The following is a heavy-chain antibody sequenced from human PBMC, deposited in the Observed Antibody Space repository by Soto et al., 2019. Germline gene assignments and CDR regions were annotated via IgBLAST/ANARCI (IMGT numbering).Heavy chain of an antibody. CDR2: ISPMCGKA. Sequence: QVQLVQSGAEVKRPGSSVKVSCKASGGTFNNYAINWVRQAPGQGLEWMGDISPMCGKANYAQKFQGRVKITADDSTATAYLERSSLRSEDTALYYCAREVEVHTPVFGFWGQGSRVTVSS. V-gene: IGHV1-69*01. J-gene: IGHJ4*02. D-gene: IGHD3-10*01. CDR1: GGTFNNYA. CDR3: AREVEVHTPVFGF.